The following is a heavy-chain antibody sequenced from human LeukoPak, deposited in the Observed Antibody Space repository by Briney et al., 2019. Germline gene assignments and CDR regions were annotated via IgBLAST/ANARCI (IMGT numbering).Heavy chain of an antibody. Sequence: ASVKVSCKASEYTFTGYYMHWVRQAPGQGLEWMGWINPNSGGTNYAQKFQGRVTMTRDTSISTAYMELSRLRSDDTAVYYCASCSSSSSEAFDIWGQGTMVTVSS. J-gene: IGHJ3*02. D-gene: IGHD6-6*01. CDR3: ASCSSSSSEAFDI. V-gene: IGHV1-2*02. CDR1: EYTFTGYY. CDR2: INPNSGGT.